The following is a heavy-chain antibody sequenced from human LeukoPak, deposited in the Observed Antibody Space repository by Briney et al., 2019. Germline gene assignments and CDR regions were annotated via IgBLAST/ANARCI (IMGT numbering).Heavy chain of an antibody. CDR1: GDSISSSSYY. CDR3: ARLYYGSGDY. V-gene: IGHV4-39*01. J-gene: IGHJ4*02. CDR2: IYYSGNT. Sequence: PSETLSLTCTVSGDSISSSSYYWGWIRQPPGKGLEWIGSIYYSGNTYYNPSLKSRVTISVDTSKNQFSLKVSSVTAADTAVYYCARLYYGSGDYWGQGTLVTVSS. D-gene: IGHD3-10*01.